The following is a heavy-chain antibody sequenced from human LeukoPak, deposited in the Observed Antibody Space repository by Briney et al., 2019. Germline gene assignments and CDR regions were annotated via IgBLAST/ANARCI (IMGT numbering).Heavy chain of an antibody. Sequence: GGSLRLSCEASGFTFSNSAMSWVRQAPGKGLEWVSGISASGHYTYNADSAKGRFTISRDNSKNTLYLQMNSLRAEDTALYYCAKDGSWGDYYFYFYIDVWGKGTTVAVSS. V-gene: IGHV3-23*01. CDR3: AKDGSWGDYYFYFYIDV. J-gene: IGHJ6*03. D-gene: IGHD3-16*01. CDR2: ISASGHYT. CDR1: GFTFSNSA.